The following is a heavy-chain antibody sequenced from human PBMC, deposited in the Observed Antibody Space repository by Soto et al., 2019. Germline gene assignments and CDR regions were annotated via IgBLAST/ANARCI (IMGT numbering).Heavy chain of an antibody. V-gene: IGHV3-23*01. CDR2: ISGSGGST. CDR1: GFTFSSYA. J-gene: IGHJ4*02. Sequence: PGGSLRLSCAASGFTFSSYAMSWVRQAPGKGLEWVSAISGSGGSTYYADSVKGRFTISRDNAKNSLYLQMNSLRAEDTAVYYCASVGLVDSVDYWGQGTLVTVSS. CDR3: ASVGLVDSVDY. D-gene: IGHD6-19*01.